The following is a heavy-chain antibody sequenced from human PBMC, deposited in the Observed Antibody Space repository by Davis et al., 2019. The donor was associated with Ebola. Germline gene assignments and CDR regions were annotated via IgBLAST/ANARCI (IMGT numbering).Heavy chain of an antibody. V-gene: IGHV3-7*01. J-gene: IGHJ6*02. CDR1: GFTFSTYW. Sequence: GESLKISCAASGFTFSTYWMSWVRQAPGKGLEWVANINKDGSEKYYVDSVKGRFTISRDNAKNSLYLQMNSLRAEDTAVYYCATRQIPVIRLYGMDVWGQGTTVTVSS. CDR2: INKDGSEK. D-gene: IGHD3-10*01. CDR3: ATRQIPVIRLYGMDV.